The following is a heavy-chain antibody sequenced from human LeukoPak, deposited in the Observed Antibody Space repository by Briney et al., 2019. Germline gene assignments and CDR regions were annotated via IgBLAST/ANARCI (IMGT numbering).Heavy chain of an antibody. Sequence: GGSLRLSCTVSGFTSFSGHWRNWVRQPPGKGQEWVANIRFDGSEIGYGDSVEGRFIISRDNSKNSLYLQMNSLRAEDTAVYYCATRNNFEYWGQGTLVTVSS. CDR1: GFTSFSGHW. CDR2: IRFDGSEI. V-gene: IGHV3-7*01. CDR3: ATRNNFEY. J-gene: IGHJ4*02.